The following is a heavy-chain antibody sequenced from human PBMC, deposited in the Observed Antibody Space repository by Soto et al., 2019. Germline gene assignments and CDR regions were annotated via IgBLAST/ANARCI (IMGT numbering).Heavy chain of an antibody. V-gene: IGHV3-48*01. D-gene: IGHD2-15*01. CDR1: GFTFSSYS. CDR2: ISSSSSTI. Sequence: EVQLVESGGGLVQPGGSLRLSCAASGFTFSSYSMNWVRQAPGKGLEWVSYISSSSSTIYYADSVKGRFTISRDNAKNPLYLQMNSLRAEDTAVYYCASCYSGSGGSCYSYWYFDLWGRGTLVTVSS. J-gene: IGHJ2*01. CDR3: ASCYSGSGGSCYSYWYFDL.